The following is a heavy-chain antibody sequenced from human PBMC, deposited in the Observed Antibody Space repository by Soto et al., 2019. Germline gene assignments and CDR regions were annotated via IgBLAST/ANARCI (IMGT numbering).Heavy chain of an antibody. D-gene: IGHD2-15*01. Sequence: QLQLQESGPGLVTPSETLSLTCTVSGGSISSTSYFWAWVRQSPAMGLEWIGSINYRGTTFYIASLNSRATISIDTPKNLFALRLKSVTAADTAVYYCARLVACSGGSCKFDPWGQGTLVTVSS. CDR1: GGSISSTSYF. CDR3: ARLVACSGGSCKFDP. CDR2: INYRGTT. V-gene: IGHV4-39*01. J-gene: IGHJ5*02.